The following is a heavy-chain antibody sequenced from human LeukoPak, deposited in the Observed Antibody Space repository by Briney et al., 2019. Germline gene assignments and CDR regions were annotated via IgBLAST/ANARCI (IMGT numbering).Heavy chain of an antibody. CDR2: LRPASGSS. J-gene: IGHJ4*02. Sequence: GASVKVSCKASGYIFTSYDISWVRQAAGQGLEWIGWLRPASGSSGYAQKFQGRVTMTRSTSTRTACMELRSLTSEDTAVYYCARGPPESTTSDYWGQGTLVTVSS. CDR3: ARGPPESTTSDY. V-gene: IGHV1-8*01. D-gene: IGHD2-2*01. CDR1: GYIFTSYD.